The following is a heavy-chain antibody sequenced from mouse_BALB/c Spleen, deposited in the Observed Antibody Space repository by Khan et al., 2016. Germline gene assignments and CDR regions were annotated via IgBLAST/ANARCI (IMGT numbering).Heavy chain of an antibody. V-gene: IGHV14-3*02. CDR1: GFNFNDTY. CDR2: IDPANGNT. CDR3: ARGDTSYAVDY. Sequence: VQLKQSGAELVKPGASVKLSCTASGFNFNDTYMHWVKQRPEQGLEWIGRIDPANGNTKYDPKLKGKATITADTSSNTAYLQLSSLTSEDTAVYYCARGDTSYAVDYCWRGTSVAVSS. D-gene: IGHD3-3*01. J-gene: IGHJ4*01.